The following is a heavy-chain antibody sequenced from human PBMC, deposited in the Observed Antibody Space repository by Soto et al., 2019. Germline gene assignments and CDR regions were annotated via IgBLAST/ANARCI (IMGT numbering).Heavy chain of an antibody. CDR1: GFGFGHYV. Sequence: PGGSLRLSCAASGFGFGHYVMSWVRQAPGKGLEWVSGISATAVSSYSADSVKGRFTISRDNSQNMLYLQMNSLTVEDTALYYCAKGGDSLSGYSPHWGQGTLVTVSS. CDR2: ISATAVSS. CDR3: AKGGDSLSGYSPH. J-gene: IGHJ4*02. V-gene: IGHV3-23*01. D-gene: IGHD3-3*01.